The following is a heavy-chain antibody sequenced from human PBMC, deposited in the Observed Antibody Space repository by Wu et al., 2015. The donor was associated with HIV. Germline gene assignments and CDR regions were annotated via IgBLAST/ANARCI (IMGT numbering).Heavy chain of an antibody. CDR1: GYTFTSYG. V-gene: IGHV1-18*01. D-gene: IGHD1-14*01. CDR2: ISGYNDNT. Sequence: QVQLVQSGGEVKKPGASVKVSCKASGYTFTSYGIIWVRQAPGQGLEWMGRISGYNDNTNYAQNLQGRVTMTRDTSTSTAYMEVRSLRSDDTAVYYCARFRIGTGYMDVWGKGTTVTVSS. J-gene: IGHJ6*03. CDR3: ARFRIGTGYMDV.